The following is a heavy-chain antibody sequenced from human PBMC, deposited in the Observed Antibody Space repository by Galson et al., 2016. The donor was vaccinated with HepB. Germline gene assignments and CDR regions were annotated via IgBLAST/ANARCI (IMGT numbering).Heavy chain of an antibody. V-gene: IGHV4-59*01. CDR1: GGSIRSYY. CDR3: ARGGSSLHRFWHRTADNWFDP. D-gene: IGHD6-13*01. CDR2: IYYSGST. J-gene: IGHJ5*02. Sequence: SETLSLTCTVSGGSIRSYYWSWIRQPPGKGLEWIGYIYYSGSTNYNPSLKSRVTISADTSKNQFSLKLSSVTAADTAVYYCARGGSSLHRFWHRTADNWFDPWGQGTLVTVSS.